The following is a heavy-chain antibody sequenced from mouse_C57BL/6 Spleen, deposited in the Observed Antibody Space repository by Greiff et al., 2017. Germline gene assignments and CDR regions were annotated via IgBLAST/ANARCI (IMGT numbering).Heavy chain of an antibody. V-gene: IGHV1-80*01. CDR3: ARQGYYGSSLYFDV. D-gene: IGHD1-1*01. CDR1: GYAFSSYW. Sequence: VQLKESGAELVKPGASVKISCKASGYAFSSYWMNWVKQRPGKGLEWIGQIYPGDGDTNYNGKFKGKATLTADKSSSTAYMQLSSLTSEDSAVYFCARQGYYGSSLYFDVWGTGTTVTVSS. CDR2: IYPGDGDT. J-gene: IGHJ1*03.